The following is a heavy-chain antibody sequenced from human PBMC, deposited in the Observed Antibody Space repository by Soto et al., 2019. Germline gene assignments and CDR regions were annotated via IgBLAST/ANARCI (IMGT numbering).Heavy chain of an antibody. D-gene: IGHD3-3*01. CDR1: GGTFSSYA. CDR2: IIPIFGTA. CDR3: ARRRPDYYFDY. V-gene: IGHV1-69*13. Sequence: GASVKVSCKASGGTFSSYAISWVRQAPGQGLEWMGGIIPIFGTANYAQKFQGRVTITADESTSTAYMELSSPRSEDTAVYYCARRRPDYYFDYWGQGTLVTVSS. J-gene: IGHJ4*02.